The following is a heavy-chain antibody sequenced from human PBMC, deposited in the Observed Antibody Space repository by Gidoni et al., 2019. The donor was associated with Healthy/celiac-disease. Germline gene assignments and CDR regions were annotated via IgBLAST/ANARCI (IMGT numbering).Heavy chain of an antibody. D-gene: IGHD5-12*01. CDR3: AREGYSGYGLRAFDI. J-gene: IGHJ3*02. Sequence: EVQLVESGGGLVQPGGSLRLSWAASGFTVSSYWMSWVRQAPGKGREWVANVKEEGGENYFVDAVKGRFTISRDNAKSSLYLQMHSLRAEDTAVYYCAREGYSGYGLRAFDIWGQGTMVTVSS. CDR1: GFTVSSYW. CDR2: VKEEGGEN. V-gene: IGHV3-7*01.